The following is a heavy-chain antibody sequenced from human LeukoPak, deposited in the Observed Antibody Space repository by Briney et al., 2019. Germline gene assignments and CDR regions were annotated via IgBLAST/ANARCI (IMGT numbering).Heavy chain of an antibody. Sequence: SETLSLTCTVSGGSISSYYWSWIRQPPGKGLEWIGYIYYSGSTNYNPSLKSRVTISVDTSKNQFSLKLSSVTAADTAVCYCARAAPGSADAFDIWGQGTMVTVSS. J-gene: IGHJ3*02. D-gene: IGHD6-25*01. V-gene: IGHV4-59*01. CDR1: GGSISSYY. CDR3: ARAAPGSADAFDI. CDR2: IYYSGST.